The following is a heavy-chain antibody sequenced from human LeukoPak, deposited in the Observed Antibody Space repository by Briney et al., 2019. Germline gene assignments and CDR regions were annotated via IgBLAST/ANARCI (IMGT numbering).Heavy chain of an antibody. J-gene: IGHJ4*02. CDR3: AQGYLSGWYPY. Sequence: GGPLRLSCAVSGFSVSSFGMSWVRQAPGKGLEWISAISVDGESAYYADSVKGRFIIYRDNSKNTLYLQLSSLRAEDTAVCYCAQGYLSGWYPYWGLGSLVSVSS. CDR1: GFSVSSFG. CDR2: ISVDGESA. V-gene: IGHV3-23*01. D-gene: IGHD6-19*01.